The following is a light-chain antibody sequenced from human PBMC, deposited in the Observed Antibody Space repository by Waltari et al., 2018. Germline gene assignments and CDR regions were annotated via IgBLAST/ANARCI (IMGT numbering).Light chain of an antibody. V-gene: IGKV3-20*01. CDR1: QSISRT. CDR2: GAS. J-gene: IGKJ1*01. CDR3: QHYVTLPVT. Sequence: EIVLTQSPGTLSLSPGDRATLSCRASQSISRTLAWYQQKPGQAPSPLIYGASIRATCIPDRFSGSWSGTDFSLTISRLEPEDFAVYYCQHYVTLPVTFGQGTKVEIK.